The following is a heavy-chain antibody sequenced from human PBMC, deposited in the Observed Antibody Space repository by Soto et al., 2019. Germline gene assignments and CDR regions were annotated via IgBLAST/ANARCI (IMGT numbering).Heavy chain of an antibody. D-gene: IGHD1-7*01. CDR2: TYYRSKWYN. J-gene: IGHJ5*02. V-gene: IGHV6-1*01. CDR1: GYSVSSNSAA. Sequence: SQTLALTGAISGYSVSSNSAAFNLIRHSPSRCLEWLGRTYYRSKWYNDYAVSVKSRITINPDTSKNQFSLQLNSVTPEDTAVYYCARDRNWNYGPRGSLDPWGQGTLVTVSS. CDR3: ARDRNWNYGPRGSLDP.